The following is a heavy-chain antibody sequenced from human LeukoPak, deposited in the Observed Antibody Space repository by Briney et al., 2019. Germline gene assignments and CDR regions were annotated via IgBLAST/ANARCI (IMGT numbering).Heavy chain of an antibody. CDR2: IYNTGST. Sequence: SETLSLICTVSGDSISSSSYYWAWIRQPPGTGLEWIGNIYNTGSTYYNPSLKSRVTISVDTSVNQFSLKLISLTAADTAVYYCAAHCSSSSCYVRSAFNMWGQGTVVTVSS. J-gene: IGHJ3*02. CDR1: GDSISSSSYY. D-gene: IGHD2-2*01. CDR3: AAHCSSSSCYVRSAFNM. V-gene: IGHV4-39*01.